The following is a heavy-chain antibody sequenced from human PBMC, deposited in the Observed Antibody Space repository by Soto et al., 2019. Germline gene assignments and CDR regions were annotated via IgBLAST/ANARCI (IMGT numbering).Heavy chain of an antibody. CDR1: GFTFSDYY. CDR3: ARDRDYVEWCDP. J-gene: IGHJ5*02. V-gene: IGHV3-11*01. Sequence: QVQLVESGGGLVKPGGSLRLSCAASGFTFSDYYMSWIRQAPGKGLEWVSYISSSGSTIYYADSVKGRFTLSRDNAKNALYLQMNSLRAEDTAVYYFARDRDYVEWCDPWGQGTLVTVSS. D-gene: IGHD4-17*01. CDR2: ISSSGSTI.